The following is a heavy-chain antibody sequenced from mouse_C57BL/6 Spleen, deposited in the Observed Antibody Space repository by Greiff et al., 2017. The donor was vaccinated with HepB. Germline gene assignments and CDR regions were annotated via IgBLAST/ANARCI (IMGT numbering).Heavy chain of an antibody. J-gene: IGHJ4*01. CDR1: GYSITSGYY. CDR2: ISYDGSN. Sequence: EVKLVESGPGLVKPSQSLSLTCSVTGYSITSGYYWNWIRQFPGNKLEWMGYISYDGSNNYNPSLKNRISITRDTSKNQFFLKLNSVTTEDTATYYCARVVTTVDAMDYWGQGTSVTVSS. V-gene: IGHV3-6*01. D-gene: IGHD1-1*01. CDR3: ARVVTTVDAMDY.